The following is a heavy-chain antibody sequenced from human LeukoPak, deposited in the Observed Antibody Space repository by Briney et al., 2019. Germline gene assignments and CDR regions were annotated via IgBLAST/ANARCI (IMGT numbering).Heavy chain of an antibody. J-gene: IGHJ4*02. CDR1: GFTFSSYG. V-gene: IGHV3-30*02. Sequence: GGSLRLSCAASGFTFSSYGMHWVRQAPGKGLEWVAFIRYDGSNKDYADSVKGRFTISRDNSKNTLYLQMNSLRTEDTAVYYCATTPVDIVVVVTAFFDYWGQGTLVTVSS. D-gene: IGHD2-15*01. CDR2: IRYDGSNK. CDR3: ATTPVDIVVVVTAFFDY.